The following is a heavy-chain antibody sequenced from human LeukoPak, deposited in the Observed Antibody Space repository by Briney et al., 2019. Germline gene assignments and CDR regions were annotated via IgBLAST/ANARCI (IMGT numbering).Heavy chain of an antibody. D-gene: IGHD3-10*01. CDR2: MFTIGST. CDR3: ARATYFYGSWSQGGAFDI. V-gene: IGHV4-61*02. Sequence: SQTLSLTCTVSGDSISSGSYYWTWIRQPAGKGLEWIGRMFTIGSTNYSPSLKSRVTMSIDTSKNQFSLNLSSLTAADTAVYYCARATYFYGSWSQGGAFDIWGQGTMVTVSS. CDR1: GDSISSGSYY. J-gene: IGHJ3*02.